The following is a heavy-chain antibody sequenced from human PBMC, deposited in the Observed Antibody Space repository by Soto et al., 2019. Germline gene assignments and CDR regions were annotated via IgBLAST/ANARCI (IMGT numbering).Heavy chain of an antibody. J-gene: IGHJ5*01. CDR3: ARLIGNSWLDS. V-gene: IGHV6-1*01. Sequence: SQTLSLPCATSGDSVSTNSATWDCIRQSPSRGLEWLGRTYYRSKWYNDYAVSVKGRITINPDTSNNQLSLQLNSVTPDDTAVYYCARLIGNSWLDSWGQGTLVTVSS. D-gene: IGHD2-8*01. CDR2: TYYRSKWYN. CDR1: GDSVSTNSAT.